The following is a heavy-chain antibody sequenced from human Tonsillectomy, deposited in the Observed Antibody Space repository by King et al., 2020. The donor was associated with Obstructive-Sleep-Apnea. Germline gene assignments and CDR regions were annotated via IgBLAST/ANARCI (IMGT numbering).Heavy chain of an antibody. V-gene: IGHV3-66*01. CDR2: IYIGGCT. CDR1: GFTVSSNY. Sequence: VQLVESGGGLVQPGGSVRLSCAASGFTVSSNYMSWVRQAPGKGLEWVSVIYIGGCTYYADSVKGRFTISRDTSKNTLYLQMNSLRAEDTAVYYCARVVGAIIYWGQGMLVTVSS. J-gene: IGHJ4*02. D-gene: IGHD1-26*01. CDR3: ARVVGAIIY.